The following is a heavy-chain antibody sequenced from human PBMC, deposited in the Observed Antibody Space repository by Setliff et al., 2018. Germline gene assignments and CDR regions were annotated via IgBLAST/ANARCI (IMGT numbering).Heavy chain of an antibody. CDR1: GFSISNYW. J-gene: IGHJ4*02. CDR2: IRQDATNK. Sequence: PGGSLRLSCVASGFSISNYWMAWVRQAPGKGLEWVADIRQDATNKYYVDSVEGRFTISRDNSKNSLFLEMNSLRVEDTALYQCARESWNMYDNDNSWSGYSDHWGQGTLVTVSS. CDR3: ARESWNMYDNDNSWSGYSDH. V-gene: IGHV3-7*03. D-gene: IGHD3-3*01.